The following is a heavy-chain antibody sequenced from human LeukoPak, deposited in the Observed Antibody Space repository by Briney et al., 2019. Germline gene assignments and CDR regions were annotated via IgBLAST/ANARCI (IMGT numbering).Heavy chain of an antibody. CDR1: GGSISSYY. V-gene: IGHV4-59*01. CDR2: IYYSGST. Sequence: ASETLSLTCTVSGGSISSYYWSWTRQPPGKGLEWIGYIYYSGSTNYNPSLKSRVTISVDTSKNQFSLKLSSVTAADTAVYYCARDGESSSPEHWGQGTLATVSS. J-gene: IGHJ1*01. D-gene: IGHD6-6*01. CDR3: ARDGESSSPEH.